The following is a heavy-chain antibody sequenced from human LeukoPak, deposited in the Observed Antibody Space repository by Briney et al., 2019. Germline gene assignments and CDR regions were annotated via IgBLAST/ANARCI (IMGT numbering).Heavy chain of an antibody. CDR3: AAHSDYGGLGN. D-gene: IGHD4-17*01. J-gene: IGHJ4*02. V-gene: IGHV4-59*01. CDR2: IYYSGST. CDR1: GGSISSYY. Sequence: SETLSLTCTVSGGSISSYYWSWIRQPPGKGPEWIGYIYYSGSTNYNPSLKSRVTISVDTSKNQFSLKLSSVTAADTAVYYCAAHSDYGGLGNWGQGTLVTVSS.